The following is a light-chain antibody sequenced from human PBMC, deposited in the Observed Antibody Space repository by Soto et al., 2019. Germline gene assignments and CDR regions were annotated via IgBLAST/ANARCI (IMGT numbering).Light chain of an antibody. CDR2: DVS. CDR1: SGDVGAYNF. V-gene: IGLV2-11*01. Sequence: QSVLTQPRSVSESPGQSVTISCTGTSGDVGAYNFVSWYQQHPGKAPKLIIYDVSKRPSGVPDRFSGSKSGNTASLTISGLQAEDEADYYCCSYAGSQTWVFGGGTKLTVL. J-gene: IGLJ3*02. CDR3: CSYAGSQTWV.